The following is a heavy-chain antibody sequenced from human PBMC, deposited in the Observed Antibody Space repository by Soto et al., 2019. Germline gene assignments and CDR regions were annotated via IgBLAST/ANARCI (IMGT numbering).Heavy chain of an antibody. J-gene: IGHJ6*02. CDR3: ARGPYYDILTGYYSSYGMDV. D-gene: IGHD3-9*01. Sequence: ASVKVSCKASGYTFTSYDINWVRQATGQGLEWLGWMNPNSGNTGYAQKFQGRVTMTRNTSISTAYMELSSLRSEDAAVYYCARGPYYDILTGYYSSYGMDVWGQGTTVTVSS. CDR1: GYTFTSYD. CDR2: MNPNSGNT. V-gene: IGHV1-8*01.